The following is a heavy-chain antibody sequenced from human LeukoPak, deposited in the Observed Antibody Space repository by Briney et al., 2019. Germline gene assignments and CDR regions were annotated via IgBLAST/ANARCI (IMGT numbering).Heavy chain of an antibody. J-gene: IGHJ4*02. CDR3: ARLYDSCDN. Sequence: PSETLSLTCTVSGGSISSSSNYWGWIRQPPGKGLEWIGSIYHSGSTYHNPSLKSRVTISVDTSENQFSLKLSAVTAADTAVYYCARLYDSCDNWGQGTLVTVSS. V-gene: IGHV4-39*01. CDR1: GGSISSSSNY. D-gene: IGHD3-22*01. CDR2: IYHSGST.